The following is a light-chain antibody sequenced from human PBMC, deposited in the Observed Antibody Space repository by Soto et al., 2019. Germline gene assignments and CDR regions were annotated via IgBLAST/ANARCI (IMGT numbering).Light chain of an antibody. Sequence: QPVLTQSSSASASLGSSVKLTCTLSSGHSSYIIAWHQQKPGKAPRYLMKLEGSGSYIKGSGVPDRFSGSSSGADRYLTISNLQFEDEADYYCETWDSNTRVFGGGTKVTVL. CDR3: ETWDSNTRV. J-gene: IGLJ2*01. V-gene: IGLV4-60*02. CDR2: LEGSGSY. CDR1: SGHSSYI.